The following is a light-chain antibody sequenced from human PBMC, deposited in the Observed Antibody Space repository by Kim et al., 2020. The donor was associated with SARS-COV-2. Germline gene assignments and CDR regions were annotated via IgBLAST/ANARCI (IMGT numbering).Light chain of an antibody. CDR3: QQYNNWPQT. CDR1: QSVSSN. CDR2: GAS. J-gene: IGKJ1*01. V-gene: IGKV3-15*01. Sequence: VSPGERATLSCMASQSVSSNLAWYQQKPGQAPRLLIYGASTRATGIPARFSGSGSGTEFTLTISSLQSEDFAVYYCQQYNNWPQTFGQGTKVDIK.